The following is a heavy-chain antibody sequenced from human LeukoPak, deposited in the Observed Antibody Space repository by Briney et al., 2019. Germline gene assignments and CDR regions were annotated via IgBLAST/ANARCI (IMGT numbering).Heavy chain of an antibody. CDR2: ISAYNGNT. Sequence: ASVMVSCKASGYTFTSYGISWVRQAPGQGLEWMGWISAYNGNTTYAQKLQGRVTMTTDTSTSTAYMELRSLRSDDTTVYYCARDTEPGIAVAGTSYWGQGTLVTVSS. CDR1: GYTFTSYG. J-gene: IGHJ4*02. D-gene: IGHD6-19*01. CDR3: ARDTEPGIAVAGTSY. V-gene: IGHV1-18*01.